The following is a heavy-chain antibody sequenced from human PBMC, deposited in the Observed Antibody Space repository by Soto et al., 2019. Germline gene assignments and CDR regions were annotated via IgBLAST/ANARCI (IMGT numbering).Heavy chain of an antibody. J-gene: IGHJ4*02. Sequence: GGSLRLSCAASGFTFSNAWMSWVRQAPGKGLEWVGRIKSKTDGGTTDYAAPVKGRFTISRDDSKNTLYLQMNSLKTEYTSVYYCTSDGPYSGSYYFDYWGQGTPVTVSS. CDR3: TSDGPYSGSYYFDY. CDR2: IKSKTDGGTT. CDR1: GFTFSNAW. D-gene: IGHD1-26*01. V-gene: IGHV3-15*01.